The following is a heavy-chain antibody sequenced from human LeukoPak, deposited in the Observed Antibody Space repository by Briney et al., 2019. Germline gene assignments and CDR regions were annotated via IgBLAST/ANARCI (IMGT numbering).Heavy chain of an antibody. V-gene: IGHV3-7*01. CDR3: AKRDDLGAYSYPDY. Sequence: GGSLRLSCAASGFTFSSYWMTWVRQAPGKGLEWVANIKKDGSEKYYVDSVKGRFTISRDSAKNSLYLQMNSLRAEDTAVYYCAKRDDLGAYSYPDYWGQGTLVTVSS. CDR2: IKKDGSEK. J-gene: IGHJ4*02. D-gene: IGHD5-18*01. CDR1: GFTFSSYW.